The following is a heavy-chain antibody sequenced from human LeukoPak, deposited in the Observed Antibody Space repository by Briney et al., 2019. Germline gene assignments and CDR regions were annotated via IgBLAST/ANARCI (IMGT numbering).Heavy chain of an antibody. CDR3: AGGEYVFEAFDI. Sequence: ASVKVSCKASGYTFTGYYMHWVRQAPGQGLEWMGWINPNSGGTNYAQKFQGRVTMTRDTSISTAFMELSRLRSDDTAVYYCAGGEYVFEAFDIWGQGTMVTVSS. V-gene: IGHV1-2*02. J-gene: IGHJ3*02. CDR1: GYTFTGYY. D-gene: IGHD2/OR15-2a*01. CDR2: INPNSGGT.